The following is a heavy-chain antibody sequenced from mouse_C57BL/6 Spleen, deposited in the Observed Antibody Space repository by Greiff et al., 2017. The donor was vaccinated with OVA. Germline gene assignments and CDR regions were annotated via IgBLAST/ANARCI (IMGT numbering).Heavy chain of an antibody. CDR1: GFSLSTSGMG. Sequence: LKESGPGILQSSQTLSLTCSFSGFSLSTSGMGVSWIRQPSGKGLEWLAHIYWDDDKRYNPSLKSRLTISKDTSRNQVFLKITSVDTADTATDCCARSFITTVVADYWGQGTTLTVSS. J-gene: IGHJ2*01. CDR2: IYWDDDK. CDR3: ARSFITTVVADY. D-gene: IGHD1-1*01. V-gene: IGHV8-12*01.